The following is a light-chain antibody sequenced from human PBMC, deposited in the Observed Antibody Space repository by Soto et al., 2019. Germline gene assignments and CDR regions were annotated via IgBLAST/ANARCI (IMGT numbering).Light chain of an antibody. CDR3: SSYTGSSTLGV. V-gene: IGLV2-14*01. CDR2: DVS. CDR1: SSDVGGYNY. J-gene: IGLJ2*01. Sequence: QSALTQPASVSGSPGQSITISCTGTSSDVGGYNYVSWYQQHPGKAPKLMIYDVSNRPSGVSNRFSGSKSGNTASLTISGLQAEEEADYYCSSYTGSSTLGVFGGGTKLTVL.